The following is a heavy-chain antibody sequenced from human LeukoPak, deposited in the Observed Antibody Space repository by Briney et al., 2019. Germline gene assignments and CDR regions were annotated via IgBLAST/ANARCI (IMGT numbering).Heavy chain of an antibody. Sequence: SETLSLTCTVSGGSISSSSYYWGWIRQPPGKGLEWIGSIYYSGSTYYNPSLKSRVTISVDTSKNQFSLKLSSVTAADTAVYYCASRSSWYELKYWGQGTLVTVSS. D-gene: IGHD6-13*01. V-gene: IGHV4-39*01. J-gene: IGHJ4*02. CDR1: GGSISSSSYY. CDR2: IYYSGST. CDR3: ASRSSWYELKY.